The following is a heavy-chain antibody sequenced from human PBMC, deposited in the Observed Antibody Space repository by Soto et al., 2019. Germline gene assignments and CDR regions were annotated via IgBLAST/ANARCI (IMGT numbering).Heavy chain of an antibody. CDR3: TKDYGSDHWFAP. J-gene: IGHJ5*02. CDR2: IRSKAKSYAT. Sequence: EVQLVESGGGLVQPGGSLKLSCAASGFTFSGSAMHWVRQASGKGLEWVGRIRSKAKSYATAYAASVKGRFTISRDDSKNTAYRQMNSLKTADTAVYYCTKDYGSDHWFAPWGQGTLVTVSS. CDR1: GFTFSGSA. D-gene: IGHD3-10*01. V-gene: IGHV3-73*02.